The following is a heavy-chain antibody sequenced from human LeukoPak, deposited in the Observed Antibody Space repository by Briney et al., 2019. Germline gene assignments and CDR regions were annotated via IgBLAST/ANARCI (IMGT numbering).Heavy chain of an antibody. CDR3: STSGRVLSHYFDY. CDR1: VFTFSEYY. D-gene: IGHD1-26*01. V-gene: IGHV3-11*01. CDR2: ISSSGSTI. Sequence: GGSLRLSCAAPVFTFSEYYMSWTPHAPGKGREGVSYISSSGSTIHYADPVKGRFTISRDNAKYSLYLHMNSLRAEDTAVYYCSTSGRVLSHYFDYWGQGTLVTVSS. J-gene: IGHJ4*02.